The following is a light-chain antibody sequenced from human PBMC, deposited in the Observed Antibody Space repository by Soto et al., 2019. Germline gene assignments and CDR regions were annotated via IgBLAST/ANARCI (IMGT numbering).Light chain of an antibody. CDR3: QQYNDWPPWT. CDR1: QGISSY. CDR2: GAS. J-gene: IGKJ1*01. Sequence: TQSPSFLSASVGDRVTITCRASQGISSYLAWYQHKPGQAPRLLIHGASSRATGVPARFSGSGSGTAFSLTISSLQLEDSAVYYCQQYNDWPPWTFGPGTKVEI. V-gene: IGKV3-15*01.